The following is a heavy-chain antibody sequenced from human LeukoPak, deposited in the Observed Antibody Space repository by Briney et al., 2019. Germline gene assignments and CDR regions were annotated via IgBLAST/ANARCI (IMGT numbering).Heavy chain of an antibody. V-gene: IGHV4-30-4*02. CDR3: ARSDILTGYYFPAYYYGMDV. J-gene: IGHJ6*02. D-gene: IGHD3-9*01. CDR2: IYYSGST. Sequence: SETLSLTCTVSGGSISSGDYYWSWIRQPPGKGLEWIGYIYYSGSTYYNPSLKSRVTISVDTSKNQFSLKLSSVTAADTAVYYCARSDILTGYYFPAYYYGMDVWGQGTTVTVSS. CDR1: GGSISSGDYY.